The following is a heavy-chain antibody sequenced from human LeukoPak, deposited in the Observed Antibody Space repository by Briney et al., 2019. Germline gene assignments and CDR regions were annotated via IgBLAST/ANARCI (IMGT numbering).Heavy chain of an antibody. Sequence: GGSERLSCAASGFTFSSYWMSWVRQAPGKGLEWVANIKQDGSEKNYVDSVKGRFTISRDNAKNSLYLQMNSLRAEDTALYYCARDQESSGWGYWGQGTLVTVSS. V-gene: IGHV3-7*03. J-gene: IGHJ4*02. CDR3: ARDQESSGWGY. D-gene: IGHD1-26*01. CDR1: GFTFSSYW. CDR2: IKQDGSEK.